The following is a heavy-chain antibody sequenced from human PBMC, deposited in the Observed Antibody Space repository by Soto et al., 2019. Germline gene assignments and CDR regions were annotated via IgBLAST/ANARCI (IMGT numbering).Heavy chain of an antibody. CDR3: ARDHDS. CDR2: IYYSGST. CDR1: GGSISSYY. V-gene: IGHV4-59*12. Sequence: QVQLQESGPGLVKPSETLSLTCTVSGGSISSYYWSWIRQPPGKGLEWIGYIYYSGSTNYNPSLTSRATISVDPSKNQFSLTLSSVTAADAAVYYCARDHDSWGQGTLLTVSS. J-gene: IGHJ4*02.